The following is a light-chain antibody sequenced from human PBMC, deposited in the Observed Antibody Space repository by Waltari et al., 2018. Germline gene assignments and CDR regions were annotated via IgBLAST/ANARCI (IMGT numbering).Light chain of an antibody. Sequence: EIVLTQSPGTLSLSLGDRATLPCRASQSIGSSVVWYPPRPGQAPRLLIYDISRRATGIPDRFSGSGYGTDFSLTISRLEPEDFAVYYCQKYERLPATFGQGTTVEIK. J-gene: IGKJ1*01. CDR2: DIS. CDR1: QSIGSS. V-gene: IGKV3-20*01. CDR3: QKYERLPAT.